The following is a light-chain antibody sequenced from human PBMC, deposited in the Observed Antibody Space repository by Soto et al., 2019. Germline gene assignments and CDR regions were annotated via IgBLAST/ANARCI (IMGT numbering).Light chain of an antibody. J-gene: IGKJ2*01. CDR2: AAS. CDR3: QQYGSAPHT. Sequence: EIVLTQSPGTLSLSPGERATLSCRASQSVYNSYLAWYQQKPGQTPRLLINAASNRATGVPDRFSGSGSGTDFTLTISRLEPEDFAVYYCQQYGSAPHTFGQGTKGEI. CDR1: QSVYNSY. V-gene: IGKV3-20*01.